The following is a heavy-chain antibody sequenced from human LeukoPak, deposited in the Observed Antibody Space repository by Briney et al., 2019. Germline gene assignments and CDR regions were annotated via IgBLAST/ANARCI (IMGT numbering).Heavy chain of an antibody. Sequence: GGSLRLSCAASGFTVSSNFMSWVRQAPGKGREWVSRISGEGSSTSYADSVKGRFTISRDNAKNTLHLQMNSLRADDTAVYYCARCSTSCYDIWGQGTMVTVSS. J-gene: IGHJ3*02. CDR3: ARCSTSCYDI. CDR2: ISGEGSST. D-gene: IGHD2-2*01. V-gene: IGHV3-74*01. CDR1: GFTVSSNF.